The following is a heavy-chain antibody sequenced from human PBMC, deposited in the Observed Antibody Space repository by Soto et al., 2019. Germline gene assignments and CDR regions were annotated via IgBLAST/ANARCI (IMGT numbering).Heavy chain of an antibody. Sequence: QLQLQESGPGLVKPSETLSLTCTVSGGSISSSSYYWGWIRQPPGKGLEWIGSSYYSGSTYYNPSLQSRVTISVDTSQNQFSLKLSSVTAADTAVYYCASQSHHYGGKESWFDPWGQGTLVTVSS. CDR3: ASQSHHYGGKESWFDP. CDR1: GGSISSSSYY. D-gene: IGHD4-17*01. V-gene: IGHV4-39*01. CDR2: SYYSGST. J-gene: IGHJ5*02.